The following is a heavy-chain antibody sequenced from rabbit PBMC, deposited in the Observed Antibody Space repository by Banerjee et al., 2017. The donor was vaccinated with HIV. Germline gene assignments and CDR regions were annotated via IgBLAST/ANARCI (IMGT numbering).Heavy chain of an antibody. V-gene: IGHV1S45*01. J-gene: IGHJ4*01. Sequence: QEQLEESGGDLVKPEGSLTLTCTASAFSFSNKYVMCRVRQAPGKGLEWIACIYAGSSGSTYYASWVNGRFTIARTSSTTVTLQMTSLTAADTATYFCARDLADVIGWNFNLWGPGTLVTVS. CDR1: AFSFSNKYV. D-gene: IGHD1-1*01. CDR3: ARDLADVIGWNFNL. CDR2: IYAGSSGST.